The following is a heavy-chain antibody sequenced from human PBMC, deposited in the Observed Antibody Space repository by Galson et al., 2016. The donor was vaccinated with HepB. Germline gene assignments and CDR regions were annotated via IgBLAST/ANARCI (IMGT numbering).Heavy chain of an antibody. V-gene: IGHV4-34*01. CDR3: ARGSNSFGSGSYIAFEV. D-gene: IGHD1-26*01. J-gene: IGHJ3*01. CDR1: GGSFSGSY. Sequence: SETLSLTCAVSGGSFSGSYWSWIRQTPGKGLEWIGEINHGGSTNYNPSLKSRVTVSVDTSKKQFSPNLTSVTAADTAVYYCARGSNSFGSGSYIAFEVWGQGTMVTVSS. CDR2: INHGGST.